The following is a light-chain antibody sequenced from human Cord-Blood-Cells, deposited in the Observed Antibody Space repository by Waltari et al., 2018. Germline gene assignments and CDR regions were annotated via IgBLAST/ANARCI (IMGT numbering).Light chain of an antibody. CDR2: GAS. CDR3: QQYNNWPPWT. Sequence: EIVMTQSPATLSASPGERATLSCRASQSVSSNLPWYQQKPGQAPRLLIYGASTRATGIPARFSGSGSGTEFTLTISSLQSKDFAVYYCQQYNNWPPWTFGQGTKVEIK. J-gene: IGKJ1*01. CDR1: QSVSSN. V-gene: IGKV3-15*01.